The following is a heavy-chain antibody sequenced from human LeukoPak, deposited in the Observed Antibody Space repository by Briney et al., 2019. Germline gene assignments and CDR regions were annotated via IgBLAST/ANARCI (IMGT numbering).Heavy chain of an antibody. J-gene: IGHJ4*02. Sequence: ASVKVSCKASGYTFTGYYMHWVRQAPGQGLEWMGWINPNSGGTNYAQKFQGRVTMTRDTSISTAYMELSRLRSDDTAVYYCAIFVDYGGNSVLYYFDYWGQGTLVTVSS. CDR2: INPNSGGT. CDR1: GYTFTGYY. CDR3: AIFVDYGGNSVLYYFDY. D-gene: IGHD4-23*01. V-gene: IGHV1-2*02.